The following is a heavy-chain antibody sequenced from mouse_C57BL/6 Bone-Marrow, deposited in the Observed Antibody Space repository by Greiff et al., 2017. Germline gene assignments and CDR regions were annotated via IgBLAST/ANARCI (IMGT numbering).Heavy chain of an antibody. J-gene: IGHJ2*01. V-gene: IGHV1-69*01. CDR1: GYTFTSYW. CDR3: AREETGTNFDY. CDR2: IDPSDSYT. Sequence: QVQLQQPGAELVMPGASVKLSCKASGYTFTSYWMHWVKQRPGQGLEWIGEIDPSDSYTNYNQKFKGKSTLTVAKSSSTDYMQLSSLTSEDSAVYYCAREETGTNFDYWGQGTTLTVSS. D-gene: IGHD4-1*01.